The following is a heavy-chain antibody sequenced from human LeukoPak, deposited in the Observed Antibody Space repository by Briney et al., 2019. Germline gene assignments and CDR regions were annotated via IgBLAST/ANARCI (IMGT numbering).Heavy chain of an antibody. CDR2: IYYSGST. CDR3: ARLVVRVGYFDY. D-gene: IGHD2-2*01. Sequence: SETLSLTCTVSGGSISSSSYYWGWIRQPPGKGLEWIGSIYYSGSTYYNPSLKSRVTISVDTSKNQFSLKLGSVTAADTAVYYCARLVVRVGYFDYWGQGTLVTVSS. CDR1: GGSISSSSYY. J-gene: IGHJ4*02. V-gene: IGHV4-39*01.